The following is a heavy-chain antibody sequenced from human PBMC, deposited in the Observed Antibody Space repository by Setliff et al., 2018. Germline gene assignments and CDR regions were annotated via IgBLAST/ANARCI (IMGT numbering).Heavy chain of an antibody. CDR3: TTYTRGSYGYPVDAYDM. Sequence: GESLTLSCAASGFTFRNAWMTWVRQAPGKGLEWVGRIKSKTDGGTTDYAAPVQGRFTISRDDSKNTLYVQMNSLKTEDTAVYYCTTYTRGSYGYPVDAYDMWGQGTMVTVSS. CDR1: GFTFRNAW. CDR2: IKSKTDGGTT. V-gene: IGHV3-15*01. J-gene: IGHJ3*02. D-gene: IGHD5-18*01.